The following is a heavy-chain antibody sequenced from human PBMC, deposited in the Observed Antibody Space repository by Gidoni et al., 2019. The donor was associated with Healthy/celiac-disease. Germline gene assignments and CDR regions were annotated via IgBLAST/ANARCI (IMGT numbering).Heavy chain of an antibody. Sequence: QVQLQQWGAGLLKPSETLSLTCAVYGGSFSGYYWSWIRQPPGKGLEWIGEINHSGSTNYNPSLKSRVTISVDTSKNQFSLKLSSVTAADTAVYYCARRPTSYSDVWGQGTTVTVSS. CDR1: GGSFSGYY. J-gene: IGHJ6*02. CDR3: ARRPTSYSDV. V-gene: IGHV4-34*01. D-gene: IGHD2-21*01. CDR2: INHSGST.